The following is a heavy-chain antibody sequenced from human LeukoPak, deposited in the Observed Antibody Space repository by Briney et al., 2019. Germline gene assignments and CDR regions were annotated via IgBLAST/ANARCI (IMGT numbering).Heavy chain of an antibody. Sequence: ASVKVSCKTSGYTFTDYYIHWVRQAPGQELEWMGWINPNSGETNSAQKFQGRVTMTGDTSISTAYMELRRVTSDDTAVYYCARDRDYSNTERGFDYRGQGTLVTVSS. D-gene: IGHD4-11*01. J-gene: IGHJ4*02. CDR3: ARDRDYSNTERGFDY. CDR2: INPNSGET. CDR1: GYTFTDYY. V-gene: IGHV1-2*02.